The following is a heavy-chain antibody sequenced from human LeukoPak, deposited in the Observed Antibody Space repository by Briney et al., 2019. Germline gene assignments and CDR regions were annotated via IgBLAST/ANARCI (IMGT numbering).Heavy chain of an antibody. CDR3: ARCLGQLVRTPYYYYYYMDV. CDR1: GYTFTGYY. D-gene: IGHD6-13*01. J-gene: IGHJ6*03. V-gene: IGHV1-2*06. Sequence: ASVKVSCKASGYTFTGYYMHWVRQAPGQGLEWMGRINPNSGGTNYAQKFQGRVTMTRDTSISTAYMELSRLRSDDTAVYYCARCLGQLVRTPYYYYYYMDVWGKGTTVTVSS. CDR2: INPNSGGT.